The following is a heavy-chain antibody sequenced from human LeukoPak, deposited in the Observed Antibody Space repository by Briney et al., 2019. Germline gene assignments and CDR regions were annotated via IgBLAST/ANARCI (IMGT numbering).Heavy chain of an antibody. V-gene: IGHV3-7*05. D-gene: IGHD5-24*01. J-gene: IGHJ4*02. CDR3: ARGQMAGY. Sequence: TGGSLRLSCAASGFPFSSYWMSWVRQAPGKGLEWAANIKPDGSEKSYVDSVKGRFTISRDNAKNSLYLQMNSLRAEDTAVYYCARGQMAGYWGQGTLVTVSS. CDR2: IKPDGSEK. CDR1: GFPFSSYW.